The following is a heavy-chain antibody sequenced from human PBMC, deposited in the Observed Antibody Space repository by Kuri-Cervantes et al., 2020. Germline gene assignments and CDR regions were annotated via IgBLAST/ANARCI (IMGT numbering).Heavy chain of an antibody. D-gene: IGHD3-3*01. CDR3: ARAPEPRDFWSGYYRSYGYYFDY. CDR2: IYTSGST. CDR1: GGSISSYY. Sequence: SETLSLTCTVSGGSISSYYWNWIRQPAGKGLEWIGRIYTSGSTNYNPSLKSRVTISVDTSKNQFSLKLSSVTAADTAVYYCARAPEPRDFWSGYYRSYGYYFDYWGQGTLVTVSS. V-gene: IGHV4-4*07. J-gene: IGHJ4*02.